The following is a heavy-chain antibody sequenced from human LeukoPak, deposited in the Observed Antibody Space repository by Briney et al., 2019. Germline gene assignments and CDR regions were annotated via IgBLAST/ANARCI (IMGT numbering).Heavy chain of an antibody. J-gene: IGHJ5*02. CDR1: GYPFTKWE. CDR3: ATGPRNHP. CDR2: VHPDNGNT. D-gene: IGHD1-14*01. V-gene: IGHV1-8*01. Sequence: ASVKVSCKTSGYPFTKWEITWVRQAAGQGLEWLGWVHPDNGNTYYAQSFRGRVTMSRDTSTTTAYMVLSGLRSNDTAVYFCATGPRNHPWGQGTL.